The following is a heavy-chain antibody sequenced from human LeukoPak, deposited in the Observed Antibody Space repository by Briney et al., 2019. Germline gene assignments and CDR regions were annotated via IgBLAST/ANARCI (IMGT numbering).Heavy chain of an antibody. V-gene: IGHV4-59*01. Sequence: SETLSLTCTVSGGSISSYYWSWIRQPPGKGLEWIGYIYYSGSTKYNPSLKSRVTISVDTSKNQFSLKLSSVTAADTAVYHCARVGYSGYDIDYWGQGTLVTVSS. J-gene: IGHJ4*02. D-gene: IGHD5-12*01. CDR2: IYYSGST. CDR3: ARVGYSGYDIDY. CDR1: GGSISSYY.